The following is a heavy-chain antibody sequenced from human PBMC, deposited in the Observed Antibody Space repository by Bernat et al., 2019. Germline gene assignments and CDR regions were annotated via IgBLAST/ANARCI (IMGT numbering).Heavy chain of an antibody. Sequence: QVQLVESGGGVVQPGRSLRLSCAASGFTFSNYAMHWVRQAPGKGLEWVAVISYDGSNKYYADSVKGRFTISRDNSKNTLYLQMNSLRAEDTAVYYCALQSPLQALDYWGQGTLVTVSS. CDR1: GFTFSNYA. J-gene: IGHJ4*02. CDR3: ALQSPLQALDY. CDR2: ISYDGSNK. V-gene: IGHV3-30-3*01. D-gene: IGHD4-11*01.